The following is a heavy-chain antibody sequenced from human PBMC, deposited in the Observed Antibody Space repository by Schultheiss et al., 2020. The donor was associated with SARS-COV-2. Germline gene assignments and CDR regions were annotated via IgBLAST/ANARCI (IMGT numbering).Heavy chain of an antibody. CDR1: GYTFTSYG. Sequence: SVKVSCKASGYTFTSYGISWVRQAPGQGLEWMGRIIPIFGIANYAQKFQGRVTITADKSTSTAYMELSSLRSEDTAVYYCAKVSDYDFWSGYGLDYYGMDVWGQGTTVTVSS. V-gene: IGHV1-69*04. CDR2: IIPIFGIA. J-gene: IGHJ6*02. CDR3: AKVSDYDFWSGYGLDYYGMDV. D-gene: IGHD3-3*01.